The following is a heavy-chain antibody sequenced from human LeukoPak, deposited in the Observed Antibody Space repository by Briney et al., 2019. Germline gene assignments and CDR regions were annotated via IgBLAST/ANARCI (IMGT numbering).Heavy chain of an antibody. CDR3: ARESISGHRDFDY. J-gene: IGHJ4*02. D-gene: IGHD1-26*01. CDR2: ISSGSRTI. CDR1: GFTFSGYS. V-gene: IGHV3-48*01. Sequence: PGGSLRLXCAASGFTFSGYSMNWVRQAPGKGLEWLSYISSGSRTIYYADSVKGRFTVSRDNAKNSLYLQMNSLRAEDTAAYYCARESISGHRDFDYWGQGALVTVSS.